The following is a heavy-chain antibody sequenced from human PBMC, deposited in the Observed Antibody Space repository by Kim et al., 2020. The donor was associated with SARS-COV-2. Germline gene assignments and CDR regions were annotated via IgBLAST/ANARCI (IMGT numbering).Heavy chain of an antibody. CDR2: INTDNGKT. CDR3: AREVRGVITYFDY. Sequence: SVKVSCKASGYSFTTYTIQWLRQAPGQRLEWIGWINTDNGKTKYSEKFQGRVTITRDTFASTAYMELSNMRSEDTALYYCAREVRGVITYFDYWGQGTLVTVSS. V-gene: IGHV1-3*04. D-gene: IGHD3-10*01. J-gene: IGHJ4*02. CDR1: GYSFTTYT.